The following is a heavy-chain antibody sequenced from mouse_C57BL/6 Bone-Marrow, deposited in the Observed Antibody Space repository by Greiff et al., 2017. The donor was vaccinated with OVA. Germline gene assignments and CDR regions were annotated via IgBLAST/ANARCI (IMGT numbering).Heavy chain of an antibody. CDR1: GYTFTDYY. CDR3: AREGRQLRLPY. Sequence: QVQLKESGPELVKPGASVKISCKASGYTFTDYYINWVKQRPGQGLEWIGWIFPGSGSTYYNEKFKGKATLTVDKSSSTAYMLLSILTSEDSAVVFCAREGRQLRLPYWGQGTTLTVSS. J-gene: IGHJ2*01. CDR2: IFPGSGST. D-gene: IGHD3-2*02. V-gene: IGHV1-75*01.